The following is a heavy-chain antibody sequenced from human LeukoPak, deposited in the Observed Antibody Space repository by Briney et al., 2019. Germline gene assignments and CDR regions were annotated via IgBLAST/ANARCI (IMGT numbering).Heavy chain of an antibody. D-gene: IGHD6-6*01. V-gene: IGHV3-48*04. CDR2: ISSSSSTI. Sequence: PGRSQRLSCSASGFPFSSYGMNWVRQAPGKGLEWVSYISSSSSTIYYADSVKGRFTISRDNAKNSLYLQMNSLRAEDTAVYYCARTSSETNYWGRGTLVTVSS. J-gene: IGHJ4*02. CDR1: GFPFSSYG. CDR3: ARTSSETNY.